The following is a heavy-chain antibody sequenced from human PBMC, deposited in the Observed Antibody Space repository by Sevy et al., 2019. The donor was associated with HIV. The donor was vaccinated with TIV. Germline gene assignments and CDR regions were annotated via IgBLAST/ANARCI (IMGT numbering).Heavy chain of an antibody. Sequence: GGSLRLSCVGSGFPFGSHSMHWVRQAPGKGLEWVAVISYDGDNIYYADSVKGRFTISRDNSKNTLFLQMNSLRGDDTAVYYCAKDRRRGYSFGLDSWGQGTLVTVSS. V-gene: IGHV3-30*18. J-gene: IGHJ5*01. D-gene: IGHD5-18*01. CDR1: GFPFGSHS. CDR2: ISYDGDNI. CDR3: AKDRRRGYSFGLDS.